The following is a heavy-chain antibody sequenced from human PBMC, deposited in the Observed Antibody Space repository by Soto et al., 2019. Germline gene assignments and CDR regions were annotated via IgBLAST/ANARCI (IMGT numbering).Heavy chain of an antibody. CDR3: ARSVILTGGSYKGLIRLHYFDT. D-gene: IGHD3-9*01. CDR1: GYTFTSYY. Sequence: ASVKVSCKASGYTFTSYYMHWVRQAPGQGLEWMGIINPSGGSTSYALKFQGRVTMTRDTSTSTVYMELSSLRSEDTAVYYCARSVILTGGSYKGLIRLHYFDTWGPGTLVTVSS. V-gene: IGHV1-46*01. J-gene: IGHJ4*02. CDR2: INPSGGST.